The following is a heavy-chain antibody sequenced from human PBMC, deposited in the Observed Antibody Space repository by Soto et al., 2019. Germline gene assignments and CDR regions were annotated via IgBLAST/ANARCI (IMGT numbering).Heavy chain of an antibody. CDR1: GGSISSGGYS. D-gene: IGHD3-9*01. Sequence: QLQLQESGSKLVKPSQTLSLTCAVSGGSISSGGYSWSWIRQPPGKGLEWIGYIYHSVSTYYNPSPQSRVXXSVDRPKSQFSLQLSSVTAADTAVYYCASGPPIFYWGQGTLVTVSS. V-gene: IGHV4-30-2*01. J-gene: IGHJ4*02. CDR3: ASGPPIFY. CDR2: IYHSVST.